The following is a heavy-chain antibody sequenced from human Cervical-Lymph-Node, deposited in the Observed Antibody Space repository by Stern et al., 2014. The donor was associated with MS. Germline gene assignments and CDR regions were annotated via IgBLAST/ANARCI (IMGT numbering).Heavy chain of an antibody. J-gene: IGHJ4*02. CDR2: IKTNTGDT. CDR3: ARGRGSSSWNFDY. V-gene: IGHV1-8*01. CDR1: GYTFTSFD. D-gene: IGHD6-13*01. Sequence: VHLVESGAEVRKPGASVQVSCQASGYTFTSFDINWVRQATGQGLEWMGWIKTNTGDTAYSQKFQGRVTMTRDSSINTAYMELTSLRSDDTAVYFCARGRGSSSWNFDYWGQGALVTVSS.